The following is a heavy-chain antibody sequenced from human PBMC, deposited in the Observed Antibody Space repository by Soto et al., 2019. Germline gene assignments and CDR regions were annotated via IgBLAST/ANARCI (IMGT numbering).Heavy chain of an antibody. Sequence: EVQLVESGGGLIQPGGSLRLSCAASGVTVSSNYMNWVRQAPGKGLEWVSVIYSGGTTYYADSVTGRFTISRDKSKHTLYLQRNSLRAEDTAVYYCASGGGILTGYYYYFDYWGQGTLVTVSS. V-gene: IGHV3-53*01. D-gene: IGHD3-9*01. CDR1: GVTVSSNY. CDR2: IYSGGTT. J-gene: IGHJ4*02. CDR3: ASGGGILTGYYYYFDY.